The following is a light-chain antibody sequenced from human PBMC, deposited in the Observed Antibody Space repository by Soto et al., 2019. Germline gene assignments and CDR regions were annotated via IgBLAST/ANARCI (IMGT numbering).Light chain of an antibody. CDR2: KAS. CDR1: QSISSW. CDR3: QQYNSYLWT. J-gene: IGKJ1*01. Sequence: DIQMTQSPSTLSASVGDRVTITCRASQSISSWLAWYQQKPGKAPKLLIYKASSLESGVPSRFSGSGSGTECTLTISNLQPDDFATYYCQQYNSYLWTCVQGTKVEIK. V-gene: IGKV1-5*03.